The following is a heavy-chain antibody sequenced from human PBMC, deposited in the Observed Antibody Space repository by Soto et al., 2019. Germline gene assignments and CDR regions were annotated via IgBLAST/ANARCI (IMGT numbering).Heavy chain of an antibody. Sequence: SETLSLTCTVSGGSISSDDYYWSWIRQHPGKGLEWIGYIYYSGSTYYNPSLKSRVTISVDRSKNQFSLKLSSVTAADTAVYYCAKDHSGSYQADAFDIWGQGTMVTVS. D-gene: IGHD1-26*01. V-gene: IGHV4-30-4*02. CDR2: IYYSGST. J-gene: IGHJ3*02. CDR3: AKDHSGSYQADAFDI. CDR1: GGSISSDDYY.